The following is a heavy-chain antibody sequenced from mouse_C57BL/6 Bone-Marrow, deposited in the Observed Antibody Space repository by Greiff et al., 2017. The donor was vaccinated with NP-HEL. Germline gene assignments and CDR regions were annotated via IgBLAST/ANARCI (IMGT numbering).Heavy chain of an antibody. J-gene: IGHJ3*01. V-gene: IGHV1-69*01. CDR1: GYTFTSYW. D-gene: IGHD1-1*01. CDR3: ARGLLRSFAY. CDR2: IDPSDSYT. Sequence: QVQLKQPGAELVMPGASVKLSCKASGYTFTSYWMHWVKQRPGQGLEWIGEIDPSDSYTNYNQKFKGKSTLTVDKSSSTAYMQLSSLTSEDSAVYYCARGLLRSFAYWGQGTLVTVSA.